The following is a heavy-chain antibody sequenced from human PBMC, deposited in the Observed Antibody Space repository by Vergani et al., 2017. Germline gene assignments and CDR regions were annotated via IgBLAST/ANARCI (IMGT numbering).Heavy chain of an antibody. CDR2: IHHSGDT. V-gene: IGHV4-38-2*01. Sequence: QVQLQESGPGLVKPSETLSLTCDVSDYSIMTNPYWCWFRQSPAKGLGWIRCIHHSGDTRYNSSLKGRVSISIVSSSKFSLILTCVTAAATAIYYCARHRGTGGFFPSSYCYWKDVWGPGTPVAVSS. CDR1: DYSIMTNPY. J-gene: IGHJ6*02. CDR3: ARHRGTGGFFPSSYCYWKDV. D-gene: IGHD3-10*01.